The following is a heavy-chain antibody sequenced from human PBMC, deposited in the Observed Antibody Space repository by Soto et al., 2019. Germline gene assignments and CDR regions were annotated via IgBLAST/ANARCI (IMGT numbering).Heavy chain of an antibody. J-gene: IGHJ6*02. CDR2: ISSSSSYI. Sequence: EVQLVESGGGLVKPGGSLRLSCAASGFTFSSYSMNWVRQAPGKGLEWVSSISSSSSYIYYADSVKGRFTISRDNAKNSLYLQMNSLRAEDTAVYYCARDSDCSSTSCYGSGMDVWGQGTTVTVSS. V-gene: IGHV3-21*01. CDR3: ARDSDCSSTSCYGSGMDV. CDR1: GFTFSSYS. D-gene: IGHD2-2*01.